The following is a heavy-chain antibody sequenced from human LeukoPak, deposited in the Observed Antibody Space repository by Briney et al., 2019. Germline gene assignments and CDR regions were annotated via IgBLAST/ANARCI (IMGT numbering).Heavy chain of an antibody. CDR3: VRGIHGYGYEH. D-gene: IGHD5-12*01. J-gene: IGHJ4*02. CDR2: INPVDFDT. CDR1: EYIFTNSW. V-gene: IGHV5-51*01. Sequence: GESLKISCKASEYIFTNSWIGWVRQMPGKGLDWVGIINPVDFDTRYGPFLEGHITISADNSITTAYLQWTSLKASDTAIYYCVRGIHGYGYEHWGQGILVTVSS.